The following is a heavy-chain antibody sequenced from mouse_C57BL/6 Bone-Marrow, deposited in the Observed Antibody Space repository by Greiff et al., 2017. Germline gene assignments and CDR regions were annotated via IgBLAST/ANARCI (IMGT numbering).Heavy chain of an antibody. D-gene: IGHD2-4*01. CDR3: AAYDYGGYAMGD. J-gene: IGHJ4*01. CDR1: GFNIKNTY. V-gene: IGHV14-3*01. CDR2: LDPAHGNT. Sequence: VQLQQSVAELVRPGASVKFSCTASGFNIKNTYMHWVKQRPEHGLEWIGRLDPAHGNTKYAPKFPGKATITADTSSNTAYLQLRSLTSEDTAIYYCAAYDYGGYAMGDWGQGASVTVTS.